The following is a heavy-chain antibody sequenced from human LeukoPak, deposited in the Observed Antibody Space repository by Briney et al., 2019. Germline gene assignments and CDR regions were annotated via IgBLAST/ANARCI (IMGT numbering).Heavy chain of an antibody. Sequence: YVSATSSNGGSTYYANSVKGRFTISRDNSKNTLYLQMGSLRAEDMAVYYCARGRRLQQIDYWGQGTLVTVSS. J-gene: IGHJ4*02. CDR2: TSSNGGST. CDR3: ARGRRLQQIDY. D-gene: IGHD6-25*01. V-gene: IGHV3-64*01.